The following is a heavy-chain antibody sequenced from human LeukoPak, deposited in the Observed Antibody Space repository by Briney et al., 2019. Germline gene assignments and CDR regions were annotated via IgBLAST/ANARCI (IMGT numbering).Heavy chain of an antibody. CDR2: INTRSNSI. J-gene: IGHJ4*02. Sequence: GGSLRLSCAASGFIFSNYTMNWVRQAPGKGLEWVSSINTRSNSIYYGDSVKGRFTISRDNAKNSLYLQMNSLRGDDTAVYYCARDLRIVGATRAFDYWGQGTLVTVSS. CDR1: GFIFSNYT. V-gene: IGHV3-21*01. D-gene: IGHD1-26*01. CDR3: ARDLRIVGATRAFDY.